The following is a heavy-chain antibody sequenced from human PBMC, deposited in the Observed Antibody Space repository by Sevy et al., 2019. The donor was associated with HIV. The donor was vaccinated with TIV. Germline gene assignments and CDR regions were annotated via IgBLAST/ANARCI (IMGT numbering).Heavy chain of an antibody. CDR1: GFSFDTYS. CDR2: ISSGSSYI. D-gene: IGHD3-10*02. Sequence: GGSLRLSCIASGFSFDTYSMNWVRQTPGQGLEWVSSISSGSSYIYYADSVKGRFTISRDNAKNSLSLEMNSLRVEDTAIYYCARDDYVTTPCAFDVWGQGTMVTVSS. J-gene: IGHJ3*01. CDR3: ARDDYVTTPCAFDV. V-gene: IGHV3-21*06.